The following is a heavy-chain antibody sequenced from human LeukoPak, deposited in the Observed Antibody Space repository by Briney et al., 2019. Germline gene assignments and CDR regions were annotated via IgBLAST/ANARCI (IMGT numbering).Heavy chain of an antibody. V-gene: IGHV3-64D*06. J-gene: IGHJ4*02. CDR2: IRSSGGGT. D-gene: IGHD5-12*01. CDR3: VPPPGWLRDLDY. CDR1: GFTFSSYA. Sequence: PGGSLRLSCSASGFTFSSYAMHWVRQAPGKGLEYVSAIRSSGGGTYYADSVKGRFTISRDNSRSTLYLQMSSLRAEDTAVYYCVPPPGWLRDLDYWGQGTLVTVSS.